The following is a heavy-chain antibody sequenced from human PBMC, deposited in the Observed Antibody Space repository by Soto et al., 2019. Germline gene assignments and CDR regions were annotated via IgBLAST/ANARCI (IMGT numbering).Heavy chain of an antibody. D-gene: IGHD3-22*01. CDR2: IIPIFGTA. V-gene: IGHV1-69*13. CDR1: GGTFSSYA. J-gene: IGHJ3*02. Sequence: GASVKVSCKASGGTFSSYAISWVRQAPVQGLEWMGGIIPIFGTANYAQKFQGRVTITADESTSTAYMELSSLRSEDTAVYYCARPKDSSGYYYGAFDIWGQGTMVTVSS. CDR3: ARPKDSSGYYYGAFDI.